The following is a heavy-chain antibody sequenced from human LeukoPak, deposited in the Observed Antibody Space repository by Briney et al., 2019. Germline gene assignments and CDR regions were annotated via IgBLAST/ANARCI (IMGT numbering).Heavy chain of an antibody. V-gene: IGHV3-48*01. Sequence: GGSLRLSCAASGFTISPYTMNWVRQVPGKGLEWLSYINSRDGSIDYADSVQGRFTISRDNAKNSLYLQMNSLRAEDTAVYYCAIGTYFYDSSGYPHNYFDYWGQGNLVTVSS. CDR3: AIGTYFYDSSGYPHNYFDY. J-gene: IGHJ4*02. CDR2: INSRDGSI. D-gene: IGHD3-22*01. CDR1: GFTISPYT.